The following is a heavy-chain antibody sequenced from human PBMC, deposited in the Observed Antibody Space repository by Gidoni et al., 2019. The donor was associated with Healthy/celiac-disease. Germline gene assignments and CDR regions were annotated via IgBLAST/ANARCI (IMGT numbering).Heavy chain of an antibody. Sequence: EVQLLESGGGLVQPGGSLRLSCAASGFTFSSYAMSWVRQAPGKGLEWVSAISGSGGSTYYADSVKGRFTISRDNSKNTLYLQMNSLRAEDTAVYYCANLFSFDGDYASWGQGTLVTVSS. D-gene: IGHD4-17*01. V-gene: IGHV3-23*01. CDR3: ANLFSFDGDYAS. J-gene: IGHJ5*02. CDR2: ISGSGGST. CDR1: GFTFSSYA.